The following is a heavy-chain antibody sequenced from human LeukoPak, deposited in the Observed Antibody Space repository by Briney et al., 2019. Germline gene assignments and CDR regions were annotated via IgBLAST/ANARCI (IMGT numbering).Heavy chain of an antibody. CDR2: ISYDGSNK. CDR3: ARAGGYGDYRFDP. D-gene: IGHD4-17*01. J-gene: IGHJ5*02. Sequence: GGSLRLSCAASGFTFSSYAMHWVRQAPGKGLEWVAVISYDGSNKYYADSVKGRFTISRDNSKNTLYLQMNSLRAEDTAVYYCARAGGYGDYRFDPWGQGTLVTVSS. CDR1: GFTFSSYA. V-gene: IGHV3-30*14.